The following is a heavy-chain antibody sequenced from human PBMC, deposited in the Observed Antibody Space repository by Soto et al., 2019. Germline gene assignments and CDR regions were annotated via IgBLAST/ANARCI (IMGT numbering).Heavy chain of an antibody. CDR1: GGTFSSYG. D-gene: IGHD6-6*01. J-gene: IGHJ4*02. CDR3: GRLAARRIDY. CDR2: ITPRLGIA. Sequence: QVQLVQSGPEVKKPGSTVTVSCTAPGGTFSSYGISWVRQAPGQGLEWMGGITPRLGIADYAQKLQGRVTITADESTKTANMELSRLLYGDTAVYFCGRLAARRIDYWGQGTLVTVSS. V-gene: IGHV1-69*01.